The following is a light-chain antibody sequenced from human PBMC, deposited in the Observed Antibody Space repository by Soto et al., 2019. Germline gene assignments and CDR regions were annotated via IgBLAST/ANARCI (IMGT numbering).Light chain of an antibody. J-gene: IGLJ2*01. V-gene: IGLV2-14*01. CDR2: AVT. Sequence: QSALTQPASVSGSPGQSITISCTGTSSDICGYNFVSWYRQHPGKAPKLLIYAVTNRPSGIPDRFSGSKSGNTASLTISGLQAGDEADYYCTSYTTSSTLVFGGGTKLTVL. CDR1: SSDICGYNF. CDR3: TSYTTSSTLV.